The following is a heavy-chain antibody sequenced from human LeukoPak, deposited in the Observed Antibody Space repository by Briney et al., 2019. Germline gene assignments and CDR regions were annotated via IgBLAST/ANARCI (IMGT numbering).Heavy chain of an antibody. CDR1: GFIFSRYN. J-gene: IGHJ4*02. CDR3: AREWGEYSGYEN. Sequence: GGSLRLSCAASGFIFSRYNINRIRQAPGKGLEWVSSITTDSRNIYYADSVKGRFSVSRDNAKNSVYLQMNSLRADDTAVYYCAREWGEYSGYENWGQGTLVTVSS. V-gene: IGHV3-21*01. D-gene: IGHD5-12*01. CDR2: ITTDSRNI.